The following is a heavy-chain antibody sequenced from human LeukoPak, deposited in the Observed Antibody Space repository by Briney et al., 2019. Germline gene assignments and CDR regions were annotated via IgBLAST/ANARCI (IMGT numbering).Heavy chain of an antibody. D-gene: IGHD6-13*01. CDR2: ISYDGSNK. CDR1: GFTFSSYA. V-gene: IGHV3-30-3*01. J-gene: IGHJ3*02. CDR3: ARGGTAADAFDI. Sequence: QPWGSLRLSCAASGFTFSSYAMHWVRQAPGKGLEWVAVISYDGSNKYYADSVKGRFTISRDNSKNTLYLQMNSLRAEDTAVYYCARGGTAADAFDIWGQGTMVTVSS.